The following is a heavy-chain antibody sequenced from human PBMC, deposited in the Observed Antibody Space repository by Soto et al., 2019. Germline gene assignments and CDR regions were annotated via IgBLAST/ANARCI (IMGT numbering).Heavy chain of an antibody. J-gene: IGHJ4*02. CDR2: IYWNDDK. Sequence: QITLKESGPTLVKPTQTLTLTCTFSGVSLSTSGVGVGWFRQPPGKALEWLALIYWNDDKRYSPSLKSRLTITRDNSKNQVVLTMNSMDPVDTAAYYCARGDDQIDYWGQGTLVTVSS. CDR3: ARGDDQIDY. CDR1: GVSLSTSGVG. V-gene: IGHV2-5*01. D-gene: IGHD4-17*01.